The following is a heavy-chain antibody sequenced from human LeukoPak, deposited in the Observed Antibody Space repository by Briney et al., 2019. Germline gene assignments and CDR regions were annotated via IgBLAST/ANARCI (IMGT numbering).Heavy chain of an antibody. D-gene: IGHD3-10*01. CDR1: GGTFSSYA. V-gene: IGHV1-69*13. CDR3: ARVPPQGREFLMDPIYYYMDV. CDR2: IIPIFGTA. Sequence: SVKVSCKASGGTFSSYAISWVRQAPGQGLEWMGGIIPIFGTANYAQKFQGRVTITADESTSTAYMELSSLRSEDTAVYYCARVPPQGREFLMDPIYYYMDVWGKGTTVTVSS. J-gene: IGHJ6*03.